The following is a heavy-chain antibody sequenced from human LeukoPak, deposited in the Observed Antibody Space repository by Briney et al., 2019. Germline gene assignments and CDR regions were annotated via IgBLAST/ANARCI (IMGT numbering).Heavy chain of an antibody. CDR2: INHSGST. V-gene: IGHV4-34*01. J-gene: IGHJ6*02. CDR1: GGSISSYY. D-gene: IGHD2-2*01. Sequence: SETLSLTCTVSGGSISSYYWSWIRQPPGKGLEWIGEINHSGSTNYNPSLKSRVTISVDTSKNQFSLKLSSVTAADTAVYYCARVKVVPAAISNYYYGMDVWGQGTTVTVSS. CDR3: ARVKVVPAAISNYYYGMDV.